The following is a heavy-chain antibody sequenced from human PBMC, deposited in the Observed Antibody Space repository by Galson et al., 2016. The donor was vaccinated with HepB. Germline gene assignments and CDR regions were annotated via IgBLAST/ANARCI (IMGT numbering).Heavy chain of an antibody. CDR2: INCYNGNR. J-gene: IGHJ4*02. V-gene: IGHV1-18*01. D-gene: IGHD5-18*01. Sequence: SVKVSCKASGYTFSSYGITWVRQAPGQGLEWMGWINCYNGNRNFAQNLQGRITMTTDTSTKTAYMELRSLRSDDTAVYYCARGHTPTSTYSYGWDSCDYWGQGTLVTVSS. CDR1: GYTFSSYG. CDR3: ARGHTPTSTYSYGWDSCDY.